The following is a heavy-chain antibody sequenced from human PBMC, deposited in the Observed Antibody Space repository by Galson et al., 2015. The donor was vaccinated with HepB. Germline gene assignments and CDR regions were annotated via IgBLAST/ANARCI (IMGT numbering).Heavy chain of an antibody. D-gene: IGHD5-12*01. Sequence: PALVKPTQTLTLTCSFSGFSLTTTGMCVIWVRQPPGKALEWLARVDWDDDKYYSTSLKTRLTISKDTPKNQVVLTMTNMDPVDTGTYYCARVSGSQRLAVGGYHYYYYGMDVWGQGTTVTVSS. CDR3: ARVSGSQRLAVGGYHYYYYGMDV. J-gene: IGHJ6*02. CDR1: GFSLTTTGMC. CDR2: VDWDDDK. V-gene: IGHV2-70*11.